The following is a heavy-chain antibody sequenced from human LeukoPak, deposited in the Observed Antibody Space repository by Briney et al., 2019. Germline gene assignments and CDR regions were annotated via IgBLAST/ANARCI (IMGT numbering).Heavy chain of an antibody. D-gene: IGHD3-3*01. CDR1: GASYNAYY. J-gene: IGHJ4*02. CDR2: IDHRGTA. CDR3: AVGITILGVAASFDS. V-gene: IGHV4-34*01. Sequence: SETLSLTCAVYGASYNAYYWSWIRQPPGKGLEWIGDIDHRGTATYNPSLKSRLTISADASKNQFSLKLNSVTDADAAVYYCAVGITILGVAASFDSWGQGNLVIVSS.